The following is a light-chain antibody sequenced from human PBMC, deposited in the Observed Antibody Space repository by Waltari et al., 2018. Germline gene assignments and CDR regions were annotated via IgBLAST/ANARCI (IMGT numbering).Light chain of an antibody. J-gene: IGLJ2*01. V-gene: IGLV3-21*04. CDR1: NIGSAH. CDR2: YDS. Sequence: SYVLTQPPSVSVAPGETARITCGGANIGSAHVPWYQQKPGQAPGVVIYYDSDRPSGIPDRCSGSNSGNAATLTISRVEAGDEADYYCQVWASTSDRVFGGGTKLTVV. CDR3: QVWASTSDRV.